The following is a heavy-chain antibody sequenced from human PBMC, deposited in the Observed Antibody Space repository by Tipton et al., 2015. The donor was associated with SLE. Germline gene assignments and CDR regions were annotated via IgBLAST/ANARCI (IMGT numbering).Heavy chain of an antibody. D-gene: IGHD5-18*01. V-gene: IGHV3-49*04. Sequence: SLRLSCTASGFTFGDYAMSWVRQAPGKGLEWVGFIRSKAYGGTTEYAASVKGRFTISRDDSKSIAYLQMNSLKTEDTAVYYCTRGQHYFDYWGQGTLVTVSS. CDR1: GFTFGDYA. CDR3: TRGQHYFDY. CDR2: IRSKAYGGTT. J-gene: IGHJ4*02.